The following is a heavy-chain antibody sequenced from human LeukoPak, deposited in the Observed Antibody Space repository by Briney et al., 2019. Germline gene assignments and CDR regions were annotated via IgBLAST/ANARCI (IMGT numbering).Heavy chain of an antibody. Sequence: SETLSLTCTVSGGSISSYYWSWIRQPPGKGLEWIGYIYYSGSTNYNPSLKSRVTISVDTSKNQFSLKLSSVTAADTAVYYCARGGIHSPFDPWGQGTLVTVSS. J-gene: IGHJ5*02. CDR2: IYYSGST. D-gene: IGHD5-18*01. V-gene: IGHV4-59*01. CDR3: ARGGIHSPFDP. CDR1: GGSISSYY.